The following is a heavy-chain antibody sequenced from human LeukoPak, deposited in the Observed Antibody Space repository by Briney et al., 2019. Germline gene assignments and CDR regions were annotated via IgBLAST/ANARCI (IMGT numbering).Heavy chain of an antibody. Sequence: GGSLRLSCAASGFTFSSYAMHWVCQAPGKGLEWVAVISYDGSNKYYADSVKGRFTISRDNSKNTLYLQMNSLRAEDTAVYYCARDKTWYYFDYWGQGTLVTVSS. V-gene: IGHV3-30*04. CDR3: ARDKTWYYFDY. J-gene: IGHJ4*02. CDR2: ISYDGSNK. CDR1: GFTFSSYA.